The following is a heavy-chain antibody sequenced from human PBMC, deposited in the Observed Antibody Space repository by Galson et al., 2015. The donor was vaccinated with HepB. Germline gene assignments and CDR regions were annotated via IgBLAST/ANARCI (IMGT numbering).Heavy chain of an antibody. CDR2: FDPEDGET. D-gene: IGHD1/OR15-1a*01. CDR3: ATDLGWEQRF. CDR1: GYSLTELS. J-gene: IGHJ4*02. V-gene: IGHV1-24*01. Sequence: SVKVSCKVAGYSLTELSMHWVRQAPGKGPEWMGGFDPEDGETIYAQKLQGRITLTEDTSTDTAYMELSSLRSEDTAVYYCATDLGWEQRFWGQGTLVTVSS.